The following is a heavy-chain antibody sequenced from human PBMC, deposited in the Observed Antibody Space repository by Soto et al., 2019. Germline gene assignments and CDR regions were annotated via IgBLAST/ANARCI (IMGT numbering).Heavy chain of an antibody. CDR3: AITYDSSGYSHFDY. Sequence: SETLSLTCPVSGCSISSYYWSWIRQPPGKGLEWIGYIYYSGSTNYNPSLKSRVTISVDTSKNQFSLKLSSVTAADTAVYYCAITYDSSGYSHFDYWGQGTLVTVSS. CDR2: IYYSGST. J-gene: IGHJ4*02. V-gene: IGHV4-59*01. CDR1: GCSISSYY. D-gene: IGHD3-22*01.